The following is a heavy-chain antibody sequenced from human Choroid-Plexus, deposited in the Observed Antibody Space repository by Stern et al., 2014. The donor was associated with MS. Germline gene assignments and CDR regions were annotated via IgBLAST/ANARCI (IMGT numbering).Heavy chain of an antibody. CDR2: VSYDGSNK. Sequence: VQLVQSGGGVVQPGRPLRLSCVASGFTFGSCAMHWVRQAPGKGLEVGAGVSYDGSNKYYADSVKGRFTISRDNSQNTLYMQMSSLRPEDTAVYYCAKDRQYLTYFFDHWGQGSLVTVSS. J-gene: IGHJ5*02. V-gene: IGHV3-30*18. CDR1: GFTFGSCA. D-gene: IGHD2/OR15-2a*01. CDR3: AKDRQYLTYFFDH.